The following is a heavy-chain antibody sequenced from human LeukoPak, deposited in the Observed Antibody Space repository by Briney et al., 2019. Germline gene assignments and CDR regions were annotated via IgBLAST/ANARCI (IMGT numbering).Heavy chain of an antibody. V-gene: IGHV4-34*01. J-gene: IGHJ5*02. CDR2: INHSGST. Sequence: SETLSLTCAVYGGSFSGYYWSWIRLPPGKGLEWIGEINHSGSTNYNPSLKSRVTISVDTSKNQFSLKLSSVTAADTAVYYCARGVIQRRHYYGSGSYLVWFDPWGQGTLVTVSS. D-gene: IGHD3-10*01. CDR1: GGSFSGYY. CDR3: ARGVIQRRHYYGSGSYLVWFDP.